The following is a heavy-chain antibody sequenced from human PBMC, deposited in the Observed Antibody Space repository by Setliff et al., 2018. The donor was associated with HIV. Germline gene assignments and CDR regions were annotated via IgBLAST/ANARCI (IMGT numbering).Heavy chain of an antibody. CDR1: GFPFSNVW. CDR3: AKDQGGTIWFGELWRGYYFDY. J-gene: IGHJ4*02. V-gene: IGHV3-23*01. D-gene: IGHD3-10*01. CDR2: ISGSGGST. Sequence: PGGSLRLSCTASGFPFSNVWMTWVRQAPGKGLEWVSAISGSGGSTYYADSVKGRFTISRDNSKNTLYLQMNSLRAEDTAVYYCAKDQGGTIWFGELWRGYYFDYWGQGTLVTVSS.